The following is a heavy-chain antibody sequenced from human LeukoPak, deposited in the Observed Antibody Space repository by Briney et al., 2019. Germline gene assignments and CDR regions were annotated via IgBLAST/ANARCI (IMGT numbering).Heavy chain of an antibody. J-gene: IGHJ4*02. D-gene: IGHD5-12*01. CDR3: ARAIGGYSGTEEDY. CDR1: GYTFTAYH. CDR2: INPNSGGA. V-gene: IGHV1-2*02. Sequence: ASVSVSCKASGYTFTAYHIHWVRQAPGQGLEWMGWINPNSGGANYAQKFQGRVTMTRDTSITTAYMELSRLRSDDTAVYYCARAIGGYSGTEEDYWGQGTLVTVSS.